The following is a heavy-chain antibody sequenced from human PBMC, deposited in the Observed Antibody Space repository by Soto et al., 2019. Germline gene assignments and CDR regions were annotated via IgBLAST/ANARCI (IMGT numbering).Heavy chain of an antibody. J-gene: IGHJ4*02. D-gene: IGHD1-7*01. V-gene: IGHV1-46*03. CDR1: GYTFTSYY. Sequence: KESGASVKVSCKASGYTFTSYYMHWVRQAPGQGLEWMGIINPSGGSTSYAQKFQGRVTMTRDTSTSTVYMELSSLRSEDTAVYYCATQMPGTTFTLYFDYWGQGTLVTVSS. CDR3: ATQMPGTTFTLYFDY. CDR2: INPSGGST.